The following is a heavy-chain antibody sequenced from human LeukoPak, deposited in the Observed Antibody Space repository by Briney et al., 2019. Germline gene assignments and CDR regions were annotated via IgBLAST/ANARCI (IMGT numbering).Heavy chain of an antibody. CDR2: INPNSGDT. CDR1: GYTFTGYY. D-gene: IGHD5-18*01. Sequence: ASVKVSCKASGYTFTGYYMHWVRQAPGQGLEWMGWINPNSGDTNYAQKFQGRVTMTRDTSISTAYMELSRLRSDDTAVYYCARWGGYSYGLDYWGQGILVTVSS. CDR3: ARWGGYSYGLDY. J-gene: IGHJ4*02. V-gene: IGHV1-2*02.